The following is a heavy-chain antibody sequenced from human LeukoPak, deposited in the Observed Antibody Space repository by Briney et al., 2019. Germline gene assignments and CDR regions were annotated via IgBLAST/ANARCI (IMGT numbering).Heavy chain of an antibody. CDR2: IYYSGNT. CDR3: ARGRRGYYDSSGYYVVEYYFDY. J-gene: IGHJ4*02. CDR1: GGSISSTTYY. Sequence: SETLSLTCIVSGGSISSTTYYWGWIRQPPGKRLEWIGSIYYSGNTYYNPSLKSRVTISVDTSKNQFSLKLSSVTAADTAVYYCARGRRGYYDSSGYYVVEYYFDYWGQGTLVTVSS. V-gene: IGHV4-39*07. D-gene: IGHD3-22*01.